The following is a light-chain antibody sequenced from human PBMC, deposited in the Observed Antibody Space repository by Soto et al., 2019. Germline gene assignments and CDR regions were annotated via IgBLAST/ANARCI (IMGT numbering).Light chain of an antibody. CDR3: QQYNNWPLT. CDR2: GAS. Sequence: EVVMTQSPDTLSVSPGERVTLSCRASQSVSGNLAWYQQKPGQAPRLLIYGASTRATGIPARFSGSGSGTEFTLTISSLQSEDFAVYYCQQYNNWPLTFGGGTRVEIK. J-gene: IGKJ4*01. V-gene: IGKV3-15*01. CDR1: QSVSGN.